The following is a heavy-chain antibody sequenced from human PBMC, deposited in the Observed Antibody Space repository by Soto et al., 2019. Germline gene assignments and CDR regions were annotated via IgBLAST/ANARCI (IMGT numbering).Heavy chain of an antibody. CDR1: GFTFSSYA. V-gene: IGHV3-23*01. CDR3: GKVHGSSIPTLMAQH. CDR2: ISGSGGST. D-gene: IGHD6-13*01. Sequence: GGSLRLSCAASGFTFSSYAMSWVRQAPGKGLEWVSAISGSGGSTYYADSVKGRFTISRDNSKNTLYLQMNSLRAGDTAVDYFGKVHGSSIPTLMAQHWGQGTLVTVSS. J-gene: IGHJ1*01.